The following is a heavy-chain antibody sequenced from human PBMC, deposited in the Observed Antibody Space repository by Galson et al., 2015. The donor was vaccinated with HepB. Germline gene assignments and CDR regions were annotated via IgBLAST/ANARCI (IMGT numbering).Heavy chain of an antibody. Sequence: SETLSLTCSVSGGSISRYYWSWIRQSPGKGLEWIGYIYYSGSTNYNPSLKSRVTISVDTSKNQFSLKLNSVTAADTAVYYCARHRLQLRFSGEHYYYGMDVWGQGTTVTVSS. CDR1: GGSISRYY. V-gene: IGHV4-59*08. CDR3: ARHRLQLRFSGEHYYYGMDV. J-gene: IGHJ6*02. D-gene: IGHD5-24*01. CDR2: IYYSGST.